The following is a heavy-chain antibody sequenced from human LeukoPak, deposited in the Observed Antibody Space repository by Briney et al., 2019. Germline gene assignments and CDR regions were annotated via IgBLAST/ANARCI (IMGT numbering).Heavy chain of an antibody. CDR3: ARDLVPYSNSYYFDY. J-gene: IGHJ4*02. CDR1: GFTFSNYN. CDR2: ISSSSSAYT. V-gene: IGHV3-21*01. D-gene: IGHD4-11*01. Sequence: GGSLRLSCAASGFTFSNYNMNWVRQAQGKRLEWVSSISSSSSAYTYYADSVRGRFTISRDNAKNSLYLQMNSLRAEDTAVYYCARDLVPYSNSYYFDYWGQGTLVTVSS.